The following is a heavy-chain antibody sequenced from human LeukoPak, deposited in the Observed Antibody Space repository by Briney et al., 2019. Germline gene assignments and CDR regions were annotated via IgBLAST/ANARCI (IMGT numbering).Heavy chain of an antibody. V-gene: IGHV3-7*01. D-gene: IGHD3-9*01. Sequence: GGSLRLSCAASGFTFSNYWMTWVRQAPGKGLEWVANINRDGSERYYVDSVKGRFTISRDDAKSSLYLQMNSLRAEDTAVYYCARVGRYYDILGWGQGTLVTVSS. CDR2: INRDGSER. CDR3: ARVGRYYDILG. CDR1: GFTFSNYW. J-gene: IGHJ4*02.